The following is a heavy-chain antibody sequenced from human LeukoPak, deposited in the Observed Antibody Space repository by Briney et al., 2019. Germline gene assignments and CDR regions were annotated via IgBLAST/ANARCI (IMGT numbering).Heavy chain of an antibody. CDR3: ASGDGGATIWFDP. V-gene: IGHV3-48*01. CDR2: ISSSSSTI. D-gene: IGHD1-26*01. J-gene: IGHJ5*02. Sequence: GGSLRLSCAASGFTFSSYSMNWVRQAPGKGLEWVSYISSSSSTIYYADSVKGRFTISRDNTKNSLYLQMNSLRAEDTAVYYCASGDGGATIWFDPWGQGTLVTVSS. CDR1: GFTFSSYS.